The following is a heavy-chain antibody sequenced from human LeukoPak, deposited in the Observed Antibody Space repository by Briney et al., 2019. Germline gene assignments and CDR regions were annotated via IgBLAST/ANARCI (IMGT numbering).Heavy chain of an antibody. V-gene: IGHV4-59*08. Sequence: SETLSLTCTVSGGSISSYYWSWIRQPPGKGLEWIGYIYYTGSTNYNPSLKSRVTISVDTSKNQFSLKLSSVTAADTAVYYCARRAYSYGDFDYLGQGTLVTVSS. CDR2: IYYTGST. CDR1: GGSISSYY. CDR3: ARRAYSYGDFDY. D-gene: IGHD5-18*01. J-gene: IGHJ4*02.